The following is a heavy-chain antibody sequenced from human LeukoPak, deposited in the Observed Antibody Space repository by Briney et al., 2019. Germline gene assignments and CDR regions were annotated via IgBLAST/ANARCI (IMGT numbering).Heavy chain of an antibody. D-gene: IGHD6-13*01. CDR1: GFTFSSYS. CDR2: ISSSSSYI. J-gene: IGHJ5*02. V-gene: IGHV3-21*01. CDR3: ARDRIAAVNWFDP. Sequence: GGSLRLSCAASGFTFSSYSVNWVRQAPGKGLEWVSSISSSSSYIYYADSVKGRFTISRDNAKNSLYLQMNSLRAEDTAVYYCARDRIAAVNWFDPWGQGTLVTVSS.